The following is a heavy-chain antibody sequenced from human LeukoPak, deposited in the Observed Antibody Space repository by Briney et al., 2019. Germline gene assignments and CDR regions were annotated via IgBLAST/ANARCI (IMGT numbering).Heavy chain of an antibody. CDR3: AKGLPGIAVAVKYYFGY. CDR2: ISGSGGST. V-gene: IGHV3-23*01. D-gene: IGHD6-19*01. CDR1: GFTFSSYS. J-gene: IGHJ4*02. Sequence: PGGSLRLSCAASGFTFSSYSMNWVRQAPGKGLEWVSAISGSGGSTYYADSVKGRFTISRDNSKNTLYLQMNSLRAEDTAVYCCAKGLPGIAVAVKYYFGYWGQGTLVTVSS.